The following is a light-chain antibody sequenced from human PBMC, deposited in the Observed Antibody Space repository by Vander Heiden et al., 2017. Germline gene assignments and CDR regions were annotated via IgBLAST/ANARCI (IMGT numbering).Light chain of an antibody. Sequence: QSVLPQPPSLSTAPDQKVTISCSGTSSNIGINYVSWYQQLPGTAPKLLIYDNNKRPSGIPDRFSGSKSGTSATLDITGLQTGDEGDYYCGTWDIGLSIVIFGGGTKLTVL. CDR3: GTWDIGLSIVI. CDR1: SSNIGINY. CDR2: DNN. V-gene: IGLV1-51*01. J-gene: IGLJ2*01.